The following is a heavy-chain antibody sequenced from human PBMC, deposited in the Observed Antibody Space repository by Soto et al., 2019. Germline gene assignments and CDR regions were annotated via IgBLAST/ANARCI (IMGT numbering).Heavy chain of an antibody. CDR2: INAGNGNR. J-gene: IGHJ4*02. CDR3: ARDRLRGYDSSGFYS. CDR1: GYTFTSYA. Sequence: EASVKVSCKASGYTFTSYAMHWERQAPGQRLEWMGWINAGNGNRNFAQKFEDRVTMTTATSTNTVFLELRSLKSDDTAIYYCARDRLRGYDSSGFYSWGQGTMVTVSS. D-gene: IGHD3-22*01. V-gene: IGHV1-3*01.